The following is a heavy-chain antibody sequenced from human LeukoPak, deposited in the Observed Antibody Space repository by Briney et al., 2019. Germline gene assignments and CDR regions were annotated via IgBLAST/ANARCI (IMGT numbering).Heavy chain of an antibody. CDR3: ARGTVDTAIDY. D-gene: IGHD5-18*01. CDR1: GGYISSYY. Sequence: SETLSLTCTVSGGYISSYYCSWIRQPPGKGLEWIGYIYYSGTTNYNPSLKSRVTISSDTSKNQFSLKLSSVTAAVTAVYYCARGTVDTAIDYWGQGTLVTVSS. CDR2: IYYSGTT. V-gene: IGHV4-59*08. J-gene: IGHJ4*02.